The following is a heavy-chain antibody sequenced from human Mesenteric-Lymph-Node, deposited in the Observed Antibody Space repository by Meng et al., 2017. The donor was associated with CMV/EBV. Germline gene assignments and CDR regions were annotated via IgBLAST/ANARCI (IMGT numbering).Heavy chain of an antibody. V-gene: IGHV1-3*01. CDR1: GYSFTTYG. D-gene: IGHD2-2*01. J-gene: IGHJ4*02. Sequence: KVSCKASGYSFTTYGMHWVRQAPGQRLEWMGWINVGNGDTEYSQKFQGRVIITRDTSASTAYMELSSLRSEDAAVYFCASCSSTGCPYWGQGTLVTV. CDR2: INVGNGDT. CDR3: ASCSSTGCPY.